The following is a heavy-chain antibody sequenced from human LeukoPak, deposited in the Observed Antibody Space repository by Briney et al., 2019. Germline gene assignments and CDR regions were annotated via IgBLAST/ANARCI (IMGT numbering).Heavy chain of an antibody. D-gene: IGHD6-6*01. J-gene: IGHJ5*02. V-gene: IGHV4-59*12. Sequence: PSETLSLTCTVSGGSITSYYWSWIRQPPGKGLEWIGYIYYSGSTNYNPSLKSRVTISVDTSKNQFSLKLSSVTAADTAVYYCARRYSSSSLPNNWFDPWGQGTLVTVSS. CDR3: ARRYSSSSLPNNWFDP. CDR1: GGSITSYY. CDR2: IYYSGST.